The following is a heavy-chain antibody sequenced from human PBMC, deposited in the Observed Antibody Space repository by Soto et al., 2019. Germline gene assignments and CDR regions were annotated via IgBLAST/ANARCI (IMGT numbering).Heavy chain of an antibody. Sequence: SVKVSCKASGGTFSSYAISWVRQAPGQGLEWMGGIIPIFGTANYAQKFQGRVTITADESTSTAYMELSSLRSEDTAVYYCARGEQPSPHYYYDGMDVWGQGTTVTVS. V-gene: IGHV1-69*13. J-gene: IGHJ6*02. CDR1: GGTFSSYA. CDR2: IIPIFGTA. D-gene: IGHD3-16*01. CDR3: ARGEQPSPHYYYDGMDV.